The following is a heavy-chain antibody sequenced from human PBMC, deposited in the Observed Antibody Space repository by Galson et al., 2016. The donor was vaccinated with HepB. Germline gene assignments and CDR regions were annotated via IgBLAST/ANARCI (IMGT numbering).Heavy chain of an antibody. D-gene: IGHD1-1*01. Sequence: SETLSLTCTVSDASISSHYWHWIRQAPGEGLEWIGYIYDGGYTTYNPPLKSRVSMSVDTSKNQVFLNVKSVTAPDTATYYCARAKWNENWFDPWGQGTVVIVSS. CDR2: IYDGGYT. V-gene: IGHV4-59*11. CDR3: ARAKWNENWFDP. CDR1: DASISSHY. J-gene: IGHJ5*02.